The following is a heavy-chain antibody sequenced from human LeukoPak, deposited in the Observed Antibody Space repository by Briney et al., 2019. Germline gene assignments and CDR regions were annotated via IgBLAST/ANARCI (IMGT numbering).Heavy chain of an antibody. V-gene: IGHV3-15*01. Sequence: GGSLRLSCAASGFTFSNAWMSWVRQAPGKGLEWVGRIKSKTDGGTTDYAAPVKGRFTISRDDSKNTLYLQMNSLKTEDTAVYYCTTVLLWFGELKFHRRQFDYWGQGTLVTASS. CDR2: IKSKTDGGTT. CDR1: GFTFSNAW. D-gene: IGHD3-10*01. CDR3: TTVLLWFGELKFHRRQFDY. J-gene: IGHJ4*02.